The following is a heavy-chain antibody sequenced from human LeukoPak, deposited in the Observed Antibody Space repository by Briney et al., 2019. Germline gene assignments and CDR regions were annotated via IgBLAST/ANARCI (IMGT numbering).Heavy chain of an antibody. CDR3: ARDLRGYCSSTSCYNYYGMDV. V-gene: IGHV1-69*04. J-gene: IGHJ6*02. Sequence: SVKISCKASGGTFSGYAISWVRQAPGQGLEWMGRIIPILGIANYAQKFQGRVTITADKSTSTAYMELSSLRSEDTAVYYCARDLRGYCSSTSCYNYYGMDVWGQGTTVTVSS. CDR1: GGTFSGYA. CDR2: IIPILGIA. D-gene: IGHD2-2*02.